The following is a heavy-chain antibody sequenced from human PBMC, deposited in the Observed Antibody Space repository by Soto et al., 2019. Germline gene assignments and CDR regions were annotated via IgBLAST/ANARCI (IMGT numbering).Heavy chain of an antibody. J-gene: IGHJ4*02. V-gene: IGHV4-34*01. CDR3: ARGSDIAAFDY. CDR2: INHSGST. Sequence: SETLSLTCAVYGGSFSGYYWSWIRQPPGKGLEWIGEINHSGSTNYNPSLKSRVTISVDTSKNQFSLKLSSVTAADTAVYYCARGSDIAAFDYWGQGTLVTVSS. D-gene: IGHD5-12*01. CDR1: GGSFSGYY.